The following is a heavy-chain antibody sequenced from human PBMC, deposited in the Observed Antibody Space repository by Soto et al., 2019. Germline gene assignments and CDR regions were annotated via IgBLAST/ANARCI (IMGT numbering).Heavy chain of an antibody. CDR2: IRSKANSYAT. D-gene: IGHD6-19*01. V-gene: IGHV3-73*01. CDR3: TRTSVAGEIFDY. Sequence: EVQLVESGGGLVQPGGSLKLSCAASGFTFSGSAMHWVRQASVKGLEWVGRIRSKANSYATAYAASVKGRFTISRDDSKNTAYLQMNSLKTEDTAVYYCTRTSVAGEIFDYWGQGTLVTVSS. CDR1: GFTFSGSA. J-gene: IGHJ4*02.